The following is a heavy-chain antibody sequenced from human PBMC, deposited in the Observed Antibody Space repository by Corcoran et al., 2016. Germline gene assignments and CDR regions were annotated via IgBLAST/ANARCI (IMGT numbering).Heavy chain of an antibody. V-gene: IGHV1-2*02. Sequence: QVQLVQSGAEVKKPGASVKVSCKASGYTFTGYYLHWVRQAPGQGLEWMGWINPNSGDTKYAQRFQGRVTMTRDTSITTAYMEMSRLRSDDPAVYYCARDRRGMDVWGQGTTVTVSS. CDR3: ARDRRGMDV. CDR1: GYTFTGYY. J-gene: IGHJ6*02. CDR2: INPNSGDT.